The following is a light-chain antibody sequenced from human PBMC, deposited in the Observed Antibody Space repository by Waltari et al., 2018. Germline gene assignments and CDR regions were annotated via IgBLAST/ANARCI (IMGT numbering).Light chain of an antibody. CDR2: KTS. V-gene: IGKV1-39*01. CDR1: QSVGRY. J-gene: IGKJ3*01. CDR3: QQCDGIPFT. Sequence: DIKMTHSPSSLSASVGDTVTITCRASQSVGRYFNWYQQRPGEAPSLFIYKTSHLESGVPSRFTGSGSGTDFTLTIDSLQPEDFATYFCQQCDGIPFTFGPGT.